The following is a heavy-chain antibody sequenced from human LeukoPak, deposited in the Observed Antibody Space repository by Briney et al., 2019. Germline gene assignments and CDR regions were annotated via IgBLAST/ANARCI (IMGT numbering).Heavy chain of an antibody. V-gene: IGHV1-18*01. CDR2: ISAYNGNT. CDR1: GYTFTSYG. CDR3: ARAAAYCGGDCPGYYYYYYMDV. Sequence: ASVKVSCKASGYTFTSYGISWVRQAPGQGLEWMGWISAYNGNTSYAQKLQGRVTMTTDTSTSTAYVELRSLRSDDTAVYYCARAAAYCGGDCPGYYYYYYMDVWGKGTTVTVSS. J-gene: IGHJ6*03. D-gene: IGHD2-21*01.